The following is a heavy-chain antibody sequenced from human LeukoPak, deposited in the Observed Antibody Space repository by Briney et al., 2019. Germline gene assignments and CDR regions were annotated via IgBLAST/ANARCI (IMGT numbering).Heavy chain of an antibody. D-gene: IGHD3-10*01. CDR3: ARLDRFGANYYYMDV. J-gene: IGHJ6*03. Sequence: SETLSLTCTVSGGSISSYYWSRIRQPPEKGLEWIGYIYTSGSTNYHPSLKSRVTISVDTSKNQFSLKLNSVTAADTAVYYCARLDRFGANYYYMDVWGKGTSVTVSS. V-gene: IGHV4-4*09. CDR2: IYTSGST. CDR1: GGSISSYY.